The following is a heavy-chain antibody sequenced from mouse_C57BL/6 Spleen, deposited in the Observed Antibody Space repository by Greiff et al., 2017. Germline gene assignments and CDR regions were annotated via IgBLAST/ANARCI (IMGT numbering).Heavy chain of an antibody. Sequence: QVQLQQPGAELVKPGASVKLSCKASGYTFTSYWMQWVKQRPGQGLEWIGEIDPSDSYTNYNQKFKGKATLTVDTSSSTAYMQRSSLTSEDSAVYYCARPRDYGSSPYYFDYWGQGTTLTVSS. V-gene: IGHV1-50*01. CDR3: ARPRDYGSSPYYFDY. CDR1: GYTFTSYW. CDR2: IDPSDSYT. J-gene: IGHJ2*01. D-gene: IGHD1-1*01.